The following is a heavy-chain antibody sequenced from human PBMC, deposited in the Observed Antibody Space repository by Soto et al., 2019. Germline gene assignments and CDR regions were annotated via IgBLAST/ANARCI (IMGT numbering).Heavy chain of an antibody. V-gene: IGHV3-7*01. CDR2: IKHDGSEK. J-gene: IGHJ4*02. D-gene: IGHD3-3*01. CDR1: GITFSPYW. CDR3: ARGYDFWSGYTAFDY. Sequence: PGGSLRLSCAASGITFSPYWMSWVRQAPGKGLEWVANIKHDGSEKYYVGSVKGRFTISRDNAKNSLYLQMNSLRVEDTAVYYCARGYDFWSGYTAFDYSGQGTLVTVSS.